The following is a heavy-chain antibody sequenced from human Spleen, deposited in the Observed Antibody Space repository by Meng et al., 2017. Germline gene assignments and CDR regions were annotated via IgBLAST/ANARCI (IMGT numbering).Heavy chain of an antibody. Sequence: QVPLQESGPGLGRPSGTLSLTCTVSGGSVSSGGYYWSWIRQHPGKGLEWIGYIYYSGSTYYNPSLKSLVTISVDTSKNQFSLKLSSVTAADTAVYYCARCLGLRYFDWSRRGRFDPWGQGTLVTVSS. J-gene: IGHJ5*02. CDR3: ARCLGLRYFDWSRRGRFDP. V-gene: IGHV4-31*01. D-gene: IGHD3-9*01. CDR2: IYYSGST. CDR1: GGSVSSGGYY.